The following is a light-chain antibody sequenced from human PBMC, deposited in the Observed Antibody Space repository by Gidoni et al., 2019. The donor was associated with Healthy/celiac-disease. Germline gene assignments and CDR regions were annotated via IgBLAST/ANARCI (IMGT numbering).Light chain of an antibody. Sequence: DIQMTQPPSSLSASVGDRVTITCRASQSISSYLNWYQQKPGKAPKLLIYAAASLQSGVPSRFSGSGAGTEFTLTISSLQPEDFATYYCQQSYSTPPLFTFGPXTKVDIK. CDR1: QSISSY. CDR3: QQSYSTPPLFT. CDR2: AAA. V-gene: IGKV1-39*01. J-gene: IGKJ3*01.